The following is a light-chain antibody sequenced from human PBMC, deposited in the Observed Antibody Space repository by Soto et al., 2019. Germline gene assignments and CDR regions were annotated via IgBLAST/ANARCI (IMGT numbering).Light chain of an antibody. Sequence: AIRMTQSPSSFSASTGDRVTITCRASQGISSYLAWYQQKPGKAPKLLIYAAATLQRGAPSRFSASGSGTEFTLTISRLQSVDFATYYCQQYLSYPYTFGQGTKLEI. J-gene: IGKJ2*01. CDR2: AAA. CDR1: QGISSY. V-gene: IGKV1-8*01. CDR3: QQYLSYPYT.